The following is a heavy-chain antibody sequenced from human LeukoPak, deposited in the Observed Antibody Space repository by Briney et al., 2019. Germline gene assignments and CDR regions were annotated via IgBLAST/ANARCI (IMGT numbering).Heavy chain of an antibody. J-gene: IGHJ4*02. V-gene: IGHV4-59*01. Sequence: PSETLSLTCTVSGGSINSYYWSWIRQPPGKGLEWIGYIYYSGSTNYNPSLKSRVTISVDTSKNQFSLKPSSVTAADTAVYYCARVSSSGWYEWGNFDYWGQGTLVTVSS. CDR2: IYYSGST. D-gene: IGHD6-19*01. CDR3: ARVSSSGWYEWGNFDY. CDR1: GGSINSYY.